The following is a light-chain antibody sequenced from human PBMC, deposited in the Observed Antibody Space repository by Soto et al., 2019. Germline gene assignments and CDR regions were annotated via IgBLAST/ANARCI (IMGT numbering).Light chain of an antibody. CDR3: QQFASVPIT. CDR1: QDIRKN. J-gene: IGKJ4*01. Sequence: DIQMTQSPSSLSASVGDRVTITCQASQDIRKNLNWYQQKPGQAPKLLIFEVSDLHPGTPSRFSGSRSGTDFTFTISRLQPEDVASYYCQQFASVPITFGGGTKVDIK. CDR2: EVS. V-gene: IGKV1-33*01.